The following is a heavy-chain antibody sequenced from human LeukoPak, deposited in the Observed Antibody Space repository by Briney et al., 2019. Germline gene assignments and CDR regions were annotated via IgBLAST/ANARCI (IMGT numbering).Heavy chain of an antibody. D-gene: IGHD6-13*01. J-gene: IGHJ5*02. Sequence: SQTLSLTCTVSGVSISSGSYYWSWIRQPAGKGLEWIGRIYTSGSTNYNPSLKSRVTISVDTSKNQFSLKLSSVTAADTAVYYCARGWGAAAGKDWFDPWGQGTLVTVSS. CDR3: ARGWGAAAGKDWFDP. CDR1: GVSISSGSYY. V-gene: IGHV4-61*02. CDR2: IYTSGST.